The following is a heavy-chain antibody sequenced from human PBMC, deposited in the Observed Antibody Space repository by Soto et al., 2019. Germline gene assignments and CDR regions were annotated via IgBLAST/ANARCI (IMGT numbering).Heavy chain of an antibody. J-gene: IGHJ6*02. D-gene: IGHD3-10*01. Sequence: GESLKISCKGSGYSFTSYWIGWVRQMPGKGLEWMGIIYPGDSDTRYSPSFQGQVTISADKSISTAYLQWSSLKASDTAMYYCASTLLWFGSHPYYCMDVWGQGTTVTVSS. V-gene: IGHV5-51*01. CDR2: IYPGDSDT. CDR3: ASTLLWFGSHPYYCMDV. CDR1: GYSFTSYW.